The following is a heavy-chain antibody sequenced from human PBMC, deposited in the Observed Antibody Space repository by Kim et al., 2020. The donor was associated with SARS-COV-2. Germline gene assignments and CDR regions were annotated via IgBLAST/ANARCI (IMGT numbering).Heavy chain of an antibody. Sequence: SETLSLTCTVSGGSISSYYWSWIRQPPGKGLEWIGYIYYSGSTNYNPSLKSRVTISVDTSKNQFSLKLSSVTAADTAVYYCARVGEQAAAHFDYWGQGTLVTVSS. D-gene: IGHD3-10*01. CDR1: GGSISSYY. V-gene: IGHV4-59*01. CDR2: IYYSGST. J-gene: IGHJ4*02. CDR3: ARVGEQAAAHFDY.